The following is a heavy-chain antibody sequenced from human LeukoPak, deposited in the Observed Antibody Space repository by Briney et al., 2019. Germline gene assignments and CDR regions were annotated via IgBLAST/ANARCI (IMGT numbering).Heavy chain of an antibody. J-gene: IGHJ3*02. D-gene: IGHD3-22*01. CDR2: INHSGST. V-gene: IGHV4-34*01. CDR1: GGSXXXXY. Sequence: GGSXXXXYWSWMRQPPGKGLEWIGEINHSGSTNYNPSLKSRVTISVDTSKNQFSLKLSSVTAADTAVYYCARGMISDYYDSSGYYRAFDIWGQGTMVTVSS. CDR3: ARGMISDYYDSSGYYRAFDI.